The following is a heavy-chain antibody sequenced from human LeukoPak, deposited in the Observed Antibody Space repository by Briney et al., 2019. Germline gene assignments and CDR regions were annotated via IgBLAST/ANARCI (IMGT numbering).Heavy chain of an antibody. CDR2: ISSSSSYI. V-gene: IGHV3-21*01. D-gene: IGHD5-18*01. CDR3: AKSRVRYSLDYFDY. Sequence: GGSLRLSCAASGFTFKTYTMHWVRQAPGMGLEWVSSISSSSSYIFYADSVKGRFTISRDNAKNSLYLQMSSLRAEDAAVYYCAKSRVRYSLDYFDYWGQGTLVTVSS. CDR1: GFTFKTYT. J-gene: IGHJ4*02.